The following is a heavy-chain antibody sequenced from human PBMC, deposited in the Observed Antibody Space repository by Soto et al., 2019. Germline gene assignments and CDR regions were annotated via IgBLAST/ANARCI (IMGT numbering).Heavy chain of an antibody. CDR3: AREGYYSGSESYSPPRYYGMDV. Sequence: QVQLVQSGAEVKKPGASVKVSCKASGYSFTTYGISWVRQAPGQGLEWMGWISDYNGNTNYEKKFQGRVTMTTDTSTRTAYMELKSLRSDDTAVYYCAREGYYSGSESYSPPRYYGMDVWGLGTTVTVS. V-gene: IGHV1-18*01. D-gene: IGHD3-10*01. CDR1: GYSFTTYG. CDR2: ISDYNGNT. J-gene: IGHJ6*02.